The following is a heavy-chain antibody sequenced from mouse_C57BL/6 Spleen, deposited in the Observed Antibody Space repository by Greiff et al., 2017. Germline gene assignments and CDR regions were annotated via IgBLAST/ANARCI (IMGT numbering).Heavy chain of an antibody. D-gene: IGHD2-4*01. CDR2: INPNNGGT. Sequence: VQLKQSGPELVKPGASVKISCKASGYTFTDYYMNWVKQSHGKSLEWIGDINPNNGGTSYNQKFKGKATLTVDKSSRTAYMELRSLTSEVSAVYYCARTDYDDGWFAYWGQGTLVTVSA. J-gene: IGHJ3*01. V-gene: IGHV1-26*01. CDR1: GYTFTDYY. CDR3: ARTDYDDGWFAY.